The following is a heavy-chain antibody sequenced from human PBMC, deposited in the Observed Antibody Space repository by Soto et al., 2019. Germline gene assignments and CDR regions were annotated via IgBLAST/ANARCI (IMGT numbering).Heavy chain of an antibody. V-gene: IGHV3-74*01. Sequence: EVQLVESGGGLVQPGGSLRLSCEASGFTFSSYWMHWVRQAPGKGLVWVSRINSDGSSTNYADSVKGRFTISRDNAKNTLYLQMNSLRAEDTAVYYCARDQGYCSGGSCYVAGYWGQGTLVTVSS. CDR3: ARDQGYCSGGSCYVAGY. D-gene: IGHD2-15*01. CDR2: INSDGSST. CDR1: GFTFSSYW. J-gene: IGHJ4*02.